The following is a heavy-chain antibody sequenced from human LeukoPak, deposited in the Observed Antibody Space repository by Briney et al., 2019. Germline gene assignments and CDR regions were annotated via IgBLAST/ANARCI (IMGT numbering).Heavy chain of an antibody. J-gene: IGHJ5*02. D-gene: IGHD3-3*01. CDR1: GFTFSSYA. CDR3: ARDVGLRFPNWFDP. V-gene: IGHV3-23*01. CDR2: ISGSGGST. Sequence: GGSLRLSCAASGFTFSSYAMSWVRQAPGKGLEWVSAISGSGGSTYYADSVKGRFTISRDNSKNTMYLQMDSLRAEDTAVYYCARDVGLRFPNWFDPWGQGTLVTVSS.